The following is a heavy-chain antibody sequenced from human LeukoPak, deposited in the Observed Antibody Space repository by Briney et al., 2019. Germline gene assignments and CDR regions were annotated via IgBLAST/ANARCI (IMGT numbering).Heavy chain of an antibody. D-gene: IGHD3-22*01. Sequence: SETLSLTCTVSGGSISSYYWSWIRQPPGKGLEWIGYIYYSGSTNYNPSLKSRVTISVDTSKNQFSLKLSSVTAADTAVYYCARIITMIGFDIWGQGTMVTVSS. V-gene: IGHV4-59*08. CDR3: ARIITMIGFDI. CDR1: GGSISSYY. CDR2: IYYSGST. J-gene: IGHJ3*02.